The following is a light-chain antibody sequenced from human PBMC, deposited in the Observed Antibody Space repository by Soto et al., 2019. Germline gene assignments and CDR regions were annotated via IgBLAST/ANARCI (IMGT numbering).Light chain of an antibody. J-gene: IGLJ3*02. CDR3: TSYTSSSTPV. V-gene: IGLV2-14*01. CDR2: DVS. CDR1: SSDVGAYNY. Sequence: QSVLTQPASVSGSPGQSITISCTGTSSDVGAYNYVSWYQQLPGKAPKLMIYDVSNRPSGVSNRFSGSKSGNTASLTISGLQAEDEADYYCTSYTSSSTPVFGGGTKVTVL.